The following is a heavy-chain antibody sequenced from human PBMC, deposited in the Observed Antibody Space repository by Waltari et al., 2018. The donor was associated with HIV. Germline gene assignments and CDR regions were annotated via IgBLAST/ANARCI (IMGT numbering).Heavy chain of an antibody. CDR2: ISSSSSYI. D-gene: IGHD1-26*01. CDR1: GFTFSSYS. J-gene: IGHJ4*02. V-gene: IGHV3-21*01. Sequence: EVQLVESGGGLVKPGGSLRLSCAASGFTFSSYSMNWVRQPPGKGLEWVSSISSSSSYIYYADSVKGRFTISRDNAKNSLYLQMNSLRAEDTAVYYCARSGRAGGSYYFDYWGQGTLVTVSS. CDR3: ARSGRAGGSYYFDY.